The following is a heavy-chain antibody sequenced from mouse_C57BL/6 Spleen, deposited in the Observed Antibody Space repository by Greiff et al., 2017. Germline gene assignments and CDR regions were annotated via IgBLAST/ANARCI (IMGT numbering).Heavy chain of an antibody. Sequence: QVQLKQSGPGLVQPSQSLSITCTVSGFSLTSYGVHWVRQSPGKGLEWLGVIWSGGSTDYNATFISRLSISKDNSKSQVFFKMNSLQADDTAIYYCARANYGNYVWYFDYWGQGTTLTVSS. D-gene: IGHD2-1*01. CDR1: GFSLTSYG. CDR2: IWSGGST. V-gene: IGHV2-2*01. CDR3: ARANYGNYVWYFDY. J-gene: IGHJ2*01.